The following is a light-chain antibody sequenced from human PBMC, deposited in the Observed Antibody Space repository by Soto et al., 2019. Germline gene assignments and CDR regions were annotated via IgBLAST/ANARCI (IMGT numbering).Light chain of an antibody. CDR2: EVV. Sequence: QSVLTQPPSASGTPGQRVTISCSGSTSNIGSNTVHWYQQLPGTAPRLIIYEVVQRPSGVPDRFSGSKSGNTASLTVSGLQAADEADYFCKSYAGSNTYVFGSGTKVTVL. J-gene: IGLJ1*01. CDR1: TSNIGSNT. CDR3: KSYAGSNTYV. V-gene: IGLV1-44*01.